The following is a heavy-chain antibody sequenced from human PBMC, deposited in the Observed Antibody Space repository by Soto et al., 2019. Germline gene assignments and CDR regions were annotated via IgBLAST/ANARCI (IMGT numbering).Heavy chain of an antibody. V-gene: IGHV4-4*07. CDR1: GGSISSYY. J-gene: IGHJ5*02. CDR2: IYTSGST. Sequence: QVQLQESGPGLVKPSETLSLTCTVSGGSISSYYWSWIRQPAGKGLEWIGRIYTSGSTNYNPSLKSRVTMSVDTSKNQISLKLSSVTAADTAVYYCARDPGPLRFFEWPRTQDGFDPWGQGTLVTVSS. D-gene: IGHD3-3*01. CDR3: ARDPGPLRFFEWPRTQDGFDP.